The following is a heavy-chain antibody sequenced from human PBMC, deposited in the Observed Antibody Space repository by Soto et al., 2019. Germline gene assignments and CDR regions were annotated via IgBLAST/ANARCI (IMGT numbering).Heavy chain of an antibody. CDR3: ARGFYDSSGYSAHFDY. D-gene: IGHD3-22*01. CDR1: GGSISSNY. V-gene: IGHV4-59*01. Sequence: SETLSLTCTVSGGSISSNYWSWIRQPPGKGLEWIGYIYYSGSTNYNPSLKSRVTISVDTSKNQFSLKLNSVTAADTAVYYCARGFYDSSGYSAHFDYWGPGTLVTVSS. CDR2: IYYSGST. J-gene: IGHJ4*02.